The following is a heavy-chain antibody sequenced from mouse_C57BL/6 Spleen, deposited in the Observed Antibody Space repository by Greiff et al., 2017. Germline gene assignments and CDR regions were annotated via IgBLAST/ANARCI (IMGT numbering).Heavy chain of an antibody. J-gene: IGHJ1*03. Sequence: QVQLKESGPGLVQPSQSLSITCTVSGFSLTSYGVHWVRPSPGKGLEWLGVIWRGGSTDYNAAFMSRLSITKDNSKSQVFFKMNSLQADDTAIYYCAKNRGSNHWYFDVWGTGTTVTVSS. CDR2: IWRGGST. V-gene: IGHV2-5*01. D-gene: IGHD1-1*01. CDR1: GFSLTSYG. CDR3: AKNRGSNHWYFDV.